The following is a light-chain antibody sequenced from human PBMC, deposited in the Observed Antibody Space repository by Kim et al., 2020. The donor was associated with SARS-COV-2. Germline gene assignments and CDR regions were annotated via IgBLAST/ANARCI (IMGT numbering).Light chain of an antibody. CDR2: GAS. V-gene: IGKV3-15*01. CDR3: QQYNNWPGT. Sequence: VSPGERATLPGRASQSVSRDLAWYQQKPGQAPRLLSYGASTRATGIPARFSGSGSGTEFTLTISSLQYEDFAVYYCQQYNNWPGTFGQGTKVDIK. J-gene: IGKJ1*01. CDR1: QSVSRD.